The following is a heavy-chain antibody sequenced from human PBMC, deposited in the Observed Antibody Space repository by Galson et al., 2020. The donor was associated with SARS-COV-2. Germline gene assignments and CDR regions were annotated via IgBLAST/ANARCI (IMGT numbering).Heavy chain of an antibody. D-gene: IGHD6-13*01. J-gene: IGHJ3*02. CDR1: GFTFSDYF. Sequence: GESLKISCAAAGFTFSDYFMSWIRQAPGKGLEWVSSISSSSSYTNYADSVKGRFTISRDNAKNSPYLQMNSLRAEDTAVYYCAAPRGSAAAGINDAFDILGQGTMVTVSS. CDR2: ISSSSSYT. V-gene: IGHV3-11*06. CDR3: AAPRGSAAAGINDAFDI.